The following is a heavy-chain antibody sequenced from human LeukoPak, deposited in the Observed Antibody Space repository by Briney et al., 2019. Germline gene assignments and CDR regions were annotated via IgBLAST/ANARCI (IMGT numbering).Heavy chain of an antibody. Sequence: GGSLRLSCAASGFTVSSNYMSWVRQTPGKGLEWVSVIYSGGSTYYADSVKGRFTISRDNSKNTLYLQMNSLRAEDTAVYYCARVYKWLVLTFYYYYMDVWGKGTTVTVSS. V-gene: IGHV3-53*01. D-gene: IGHD6-19*01. J-gene: IGHJ6*03. CDR2: IYSGGST. CDR1: GFTVSSNY. CDR3: ARVYKWLVLTFYYYYMDV.